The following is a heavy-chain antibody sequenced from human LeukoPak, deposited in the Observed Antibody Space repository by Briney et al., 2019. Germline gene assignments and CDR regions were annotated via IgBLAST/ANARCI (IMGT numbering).Heavy chain of an antibody. Sequence: GGSLRLSCAASGFTFSSYSMNWVRQAPGKGLEWVSSISSSSSYIYYADSVKGRFTISRDNAKNSLYLQMNILRAEDTAVYYCARAIAARSWFDPWGQGTLVTVSS. CDR2: ISSSSSYI. D-gene: IGHD6-6*01. V-gene: IGHV3-21*01. CDR1: GFTFSSYS. CDR3: ARAIAARSWFDP. J-gene: IGHJ5*02.